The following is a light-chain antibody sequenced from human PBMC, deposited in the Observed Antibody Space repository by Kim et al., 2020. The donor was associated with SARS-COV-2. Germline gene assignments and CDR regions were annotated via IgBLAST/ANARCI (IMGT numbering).Light chain of an antibody. J-gene: IGLJ2*01. CDR1: SSDVGGYNY. CDR2: DVS. Sequence: PGQSITISCAGTSSDVGGYNYVSWYQQNPGKAPKLMIYDVSKQPSGVSNRFSGSKSGNTASLTISGLQAEDEADYYCSSYTSSSVVFGGGTQLTVL. V-gene: IGLV2-14*04. CDR3: SSYTSSSVV.